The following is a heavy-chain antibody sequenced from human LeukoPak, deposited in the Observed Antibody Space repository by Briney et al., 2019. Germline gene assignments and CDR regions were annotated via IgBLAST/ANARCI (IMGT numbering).Heavy chain of an antibody. CDR3: ARAEEDRSGSFCGGY. CDR2: IIPIVDLV. D-gene: IGHD3-10*01. J-gene: IGHJ4*02. Sequence: EASVKVSCRASETFSSHAITWVRQAPGQGLEWMGRIIPIVDLVNSAQKFQGRVTFTADKSTTTAYMELSSLRSEDTAVYYCARAEEDRSGSFCGGYWGQGTLVTVSS. V-gene: IGHV1-69*04. CDR1: ETFSSHA.